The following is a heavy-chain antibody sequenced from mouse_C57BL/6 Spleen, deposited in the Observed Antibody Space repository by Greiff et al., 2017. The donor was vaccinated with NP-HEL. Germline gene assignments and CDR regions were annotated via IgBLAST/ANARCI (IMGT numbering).Heavy chain of an antibody. J-gene: IGHJ2*01. CDR3: ARQGDSSHYFDY. CDR2: ISSGGSYT. CDR1: GFTFSSYG. D-gene: IGHD3-2*01. V-gene: IGHV5-6*01. Sequence: DVQLVESGGDLVKPGGSLKLSCAASGFTFSSYGMSWVRQTPDKRLEWVATISSGGSYTYYPDSVKGRFTISRDNAKNTLYLQMSSLKSEDTAMYYCARQGDSSHYFDYWGQGTTLTVSS.